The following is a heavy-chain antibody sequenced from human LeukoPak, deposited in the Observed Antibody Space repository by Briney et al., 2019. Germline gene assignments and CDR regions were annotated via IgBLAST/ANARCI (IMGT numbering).Heavy chain of an antibody. J-gene: IGHJ1*01. CDR3: ASRYYYDSSGYYHTLDRYFQH. D-gene: IGHD3-22*01. Sequence: PSETLSLTCTVSGGSISSGDYYWSWIRQPPGKGLEWIGEINHSGSTNYNPSLKSRITISVDTSKNQFSLKLSSVTAADTAVYYCASRYYYDSSGYYHTLDRYFQHWGQGTLVTVSS. CDR2: INHSGST. CDR1: GGSISSGDYY. V-gene: IGHV4-39*07.